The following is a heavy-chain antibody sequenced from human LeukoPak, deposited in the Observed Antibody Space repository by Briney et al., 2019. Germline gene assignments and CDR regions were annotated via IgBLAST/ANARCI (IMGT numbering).Heavy chain of an antibody. D-gene: IGHD4-17*01. Sequence: EASVKVSCKASGYTFTGYYMHWVRQAPGQGLEWMGGIIPIFGTANYAQKFQGRVTITTDESTSTAYMELSSLRSEDTAVYYCARGSYGAPVDYWGQGTLVTVSS. V-gene: IGHV1-69*05. CDR1: GYTFTGYY. J-gene: IGHJ4*02. CDR3: ARGSYGAPVDY. CDR2: IIPIFGTA.